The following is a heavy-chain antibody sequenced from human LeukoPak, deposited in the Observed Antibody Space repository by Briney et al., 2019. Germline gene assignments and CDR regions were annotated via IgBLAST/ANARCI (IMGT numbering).Heavy chain of an antibody. J-gene: IGHJ5*02. CDR3: AKAGRNYHNWLDP. D-gene: IGHD4-11*01. CDR2: TSYDGTAK. CDR1: GFDFSGYG. V-gene: IGHV3-30*18. Sequence: GGSLRLSCAASGFDFSGYGMHWVRQAPGKGLEWVAVTSYDGTAKFYADSVEGRFTVSRDNSKNTLYLQMSTLRAEDTAVYYCAKAGRNYHNWLDPWGQGTLVTVSS.